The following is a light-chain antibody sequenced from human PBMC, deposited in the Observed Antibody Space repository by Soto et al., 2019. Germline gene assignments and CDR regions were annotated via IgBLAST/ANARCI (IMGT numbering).Light chain of an antibody. CDR2: EVN. V-gene: IGLV2-8*01. CDR1: SSDVGGYNY. Sequence: QSALTQPPSASGSRGQSVAISWTGTSSDVGGYNYASWYQQHPGKAPKLMIYEVNKRPSGVPDRFSGSKSGNTASLTVSGLQAEDEADYYCSSYAGSSNVFGTGTKVTVL. CDR3: SSYAGSSNV. J-gene: IGLJ1*01.